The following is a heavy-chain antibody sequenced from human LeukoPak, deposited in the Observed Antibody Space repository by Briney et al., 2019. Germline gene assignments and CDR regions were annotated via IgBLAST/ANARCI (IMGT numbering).Heavy chain of an antibody. J-gene: IGHJ3*02. Sequence: SETLSLTCAVYGGSFSGYYWSWIRQPPGKGLEWIGYIYYSGSTNYNPSLKSRVTISVDTSKNQFSLKLSSVTAADTAVYYCATSSSGWYLDAFDIWGQGTMVTVSS. D-gene: IGHD6-19*01. CDR1: GGSFSGYY. CDR3: ATSSSGWYLDAFDI. V-gene: IGHV4-59*08. CDR2: IYYSGST.